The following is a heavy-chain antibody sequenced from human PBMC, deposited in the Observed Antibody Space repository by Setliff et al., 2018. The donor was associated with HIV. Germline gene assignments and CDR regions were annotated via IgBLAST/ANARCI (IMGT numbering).Heavy chain of an antibody. CDR3: ARWPREVAEMGGAFDS. CDR1: GFSFSSYS. D-gene: IGHD3-16*01. CDR2: MGSNNNI. Sequence: GGSLRLSCGASGFSFSSYSMNWVRQAPGKGLEWLSYMGSNNNIYYADSVKGRFTISRDNAKNSVYLQMNSLRVEDTAVYYCARWPREVAEMGGAFDSWGQGTMVTVSS. V-gene: IGHV3-48*01. J-gene: IGHJ3*02.